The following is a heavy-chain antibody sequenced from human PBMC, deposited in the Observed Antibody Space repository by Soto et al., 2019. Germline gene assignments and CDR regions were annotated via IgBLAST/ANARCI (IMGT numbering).Heavy chain of an antibody. Sequence: QVQLVQSGAEVKKPGASVKVSCKASGYTFTSYDINWVRQATGQGLEWMGWMNPNSGNTGYAQKFQGRVTMTRNTSINTAYMELSSMRSEDTAVYYCAREHSSSWRFDYWGQGTLVTVSS. CDR3: AREHSSSWRFDY. V-gene: IGHV1-8*01. CDR2: MNPNSGNT. D-gene: IGHD6-13*01. CDR1: GYTFTSYD. J-gene: IGHJ4*02.